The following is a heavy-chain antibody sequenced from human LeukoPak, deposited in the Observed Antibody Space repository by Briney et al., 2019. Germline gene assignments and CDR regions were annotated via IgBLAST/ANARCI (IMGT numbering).Heavy chain of an antibody. V-gene: IGHV1-58*01. CDR1: GFTFTTSA. J-gene: IGHJ6*04. CDR2: IVVGSGNT. CDR3: AAGGPADYRSIYDYGMDF. Sequence: GTSVKVSCKASGFTFTTSAVQWVRQARGQRLEWIGWIVVGSGNTNYAQKFQGRVIITRDMPTSTAYMELSSVRSEDTAVYYCAAGGPADYRSIYDYGMDFWGRGTTVTVSS. D-gene: IGHD4-11*01.